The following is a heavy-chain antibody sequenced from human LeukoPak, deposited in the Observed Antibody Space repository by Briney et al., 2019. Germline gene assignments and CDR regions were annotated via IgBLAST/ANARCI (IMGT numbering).Heavy chain of an antibody. Sequence: ASVKVSCKASGYTFTSYGISWVRQAPGQGLEWMGWISAYNGNTNYAQKLQGRVTMTTDTSTSTAYMELRSLRSDDTAVYYCARLGGGWSTGDYFAYWGQGTLVTVSS. CDR2: ISAYNGNT. V-gene: IGHV1-18*01. J-gene: IGHJ4*02. CDR3: ARLGGGWSTGDYFAY. CDR1: GYTFTSYG. D-gene: IGHD6-19*01.